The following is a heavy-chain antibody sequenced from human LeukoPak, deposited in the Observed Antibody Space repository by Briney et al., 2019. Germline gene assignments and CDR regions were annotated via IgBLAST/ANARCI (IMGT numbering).Heavy chain of an antibody. Sequence: SETLSLTCTVSGGSIGSYYWSWIRQPPGKGLEWIGYIYYSGSTNYNPSLKSRVTMSVDTSKNQFSLKLSSVTAADTAVYYCARAGYSGYGNAFDIWGQGTMVTVSS. CDR2: IYYSGST. D-gene: IGHD5-12*01. CDR3: ARAGYSGYGNAFDI. V-gene: IGHV4-59*01. CDR1: GGSIGSYY. J-gene: IGHJ3*02.